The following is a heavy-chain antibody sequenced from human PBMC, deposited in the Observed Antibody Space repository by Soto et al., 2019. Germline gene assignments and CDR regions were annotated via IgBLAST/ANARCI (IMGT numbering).Heavy chain of an antibody. D-gene: IGHD6-13*01. CDR1: GYSFSSFW. V-gene: IGHV5-51*01. CDR2: IYPGDSET. J-gene: IGHJ3*02. CDR3: ASRIAADAFDI. Sequence: GESLKISCKGSGYSFSSFWIGWVRQMPGKGLEWMGIIYPGDSETRYRPSFQGQVTISADKSHSTAYLQWSSLKASDTAMYYCASRIAADAFDIWGQGTMVTVSS.